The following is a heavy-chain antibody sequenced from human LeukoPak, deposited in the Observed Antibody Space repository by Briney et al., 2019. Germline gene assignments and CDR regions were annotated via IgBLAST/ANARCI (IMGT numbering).Heavy chain of an antibody. J-gene: IGHJ5*02. V-gene: IGHV1-18*01. CDR3: ARHGTPFVYSSSWTGVFDP. CDR2: ISAYNGNT. Sequence: ASVKVSCKASGYTFTSYGISWVRQAPGQGLEWMGWISAYNGNTNYAQKLQGRVTMTTDTSTSTAYMELRSLRSDDTAVYYCARHGTPFVYSSSWTGVFDPWGQGTLVSVSS. CDR1: GYTFTSYG. D-gene: IGHD6-13*01.